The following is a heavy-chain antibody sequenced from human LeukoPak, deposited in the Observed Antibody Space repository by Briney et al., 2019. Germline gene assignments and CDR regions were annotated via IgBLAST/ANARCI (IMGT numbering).Heavy chain of an antibody. D-gene: IGHD3-10*01. Sequence: AGGSLRLSCAASGFTFSSYSMNWVRQAPGKGLEWVSSISSSSSYIYYADSVKGRFTISRDNAKNSLYLQMNSLRAEDTAVYYCAREPLYGSGSYYFDYWGQGTLVTVSS. CDR3: AREPLYGSGSYYFDY. CDR1: GFTFSSYS. J-gene: IGHJ4*02. V-gene: IGHV3-21*01. CDR2: ISSSSSYI.